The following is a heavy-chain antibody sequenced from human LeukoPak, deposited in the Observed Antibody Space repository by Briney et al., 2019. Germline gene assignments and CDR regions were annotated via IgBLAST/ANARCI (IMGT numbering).Heavy chain of an antibody. CDR2: ISGSGGST. V-gene: IGHV3-23*01. J-gene: IGHJ5*01. CDR3: AKGRGEDFWSCYYNWFGS. D-gene: IGHD3-3*01. Sequence: GGCLRLSCAASGFTFSSYAMSWVRQAPGKGLEWVSAISGSGGSTYYADSVRGRFTISRDNSKNTLYLQMNSLRAEVTAVYYCAKGRGEDFWSCYYNWFGSWGQGTLVIVSS. CDR1: GFTFSSYA.